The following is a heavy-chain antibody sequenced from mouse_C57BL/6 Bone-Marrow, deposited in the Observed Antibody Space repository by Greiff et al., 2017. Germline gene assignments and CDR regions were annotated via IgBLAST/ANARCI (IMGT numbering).Heavy chain of an antibody. J-gene: IGHJ4*01. Sequence: VQLQQSGPVLVKPGASVKMSCKASGYTFTDYYMNWVKQSHGKSLEWIGVINPYNGGTSYNQKFKGKATLTVDKSSSTAYMELTSLTSEDSAVYYCARSYGRGAMDYWGQGTSVTVSS. CDR2: INPYNGGT. D-gene: IGHD1-1*01. CDR3: ARSYGRGAMDY. V-gene: IGHV1-19*01. CDR1: GYTFTDYY.